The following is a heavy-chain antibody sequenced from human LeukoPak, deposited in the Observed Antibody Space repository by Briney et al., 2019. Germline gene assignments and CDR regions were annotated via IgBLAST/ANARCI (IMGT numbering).Heavy chain of an antibody. Sequence: GGSLRLSCAASGFTFSTYARHWVRQAPGKGLEWMAITSSDGRSKFYADSVKGRFTISGDNSKSTLYLQMNSLRAEDTAVYYCARGPKSQKQWLFSLFDPWGQGTLVTVSS. D-gene: IGHD6-19*01. J-gene: IGHJ5*02. CDR2: TSSDGRSK. CDR3: ARGPKSQKQWLFSLFDP. V-gene: IGHV3-30*04. CDR1: GFTFSTYA.